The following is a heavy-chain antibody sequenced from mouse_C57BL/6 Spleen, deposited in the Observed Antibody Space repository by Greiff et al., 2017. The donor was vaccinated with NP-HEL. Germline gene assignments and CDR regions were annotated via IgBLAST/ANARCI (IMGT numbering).Heavy chain of an antibody. V-gene: IGHV1-82*01. CDR2: IYPGDGDT. J-gene: IGHJ3*01. D-gene: IGHD2-5*01. CDR1: GYAFSSSW. Sequence: VQVVESGPELVKPGASVKISCKASGYAFSSSWMNWVKQRPGKGLEWIGRIYPGDGDTNYNGKFKGKATLTADKSSSTAYMQLSSLTSEDSAVYFCARDYSNYLAWFAYWGQGTLVTVSA. CDR3: ARDYSNYLAWFAY.